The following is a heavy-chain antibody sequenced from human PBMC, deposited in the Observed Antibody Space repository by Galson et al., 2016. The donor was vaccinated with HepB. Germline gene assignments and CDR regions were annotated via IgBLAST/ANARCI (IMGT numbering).Heavy chain of an antibody. D-gene: IGHD2-2*01. J-gene: IGHJ4*02. CDR2: IYYSGSS. V-gene: IGHV4-59*01. Sequence: ETLSLTCTVSNGSISNYLWSWIRQPPGKRLEWIGYIYYSGSSHYNPYPKSRVTMSVDTSKNQFSLKLISVTAADTALYHCAGVGHQGYFDYWGQGTLVTVSS. CDR3: AGVGHQGYFDY. CDR1: NGSISNYL.